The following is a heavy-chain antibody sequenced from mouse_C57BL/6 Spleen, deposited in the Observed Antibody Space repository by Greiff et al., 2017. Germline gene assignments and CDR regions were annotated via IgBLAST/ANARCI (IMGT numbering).Heavy chain of an antibody. J-gene: IGHJ2*01. CDR2: IDPSDSDT. CDR1: GYTFTSYG. CDR3: ARLSSCDGYYLYYFDD. V-gene: IGHV1-69*01. Sequence: QVQLKQPGAELVMPGASVKLSCKASGYTFTSYGMHWVQQRPGQGLEWIGEIDPSDSDTNYNQKFKGKFTLTVDKSATTDYMQLSSLTSEDSAGYDCARLSSCDGYYLYYFDDWGQGTTLTVS. D-gene: IGHD2-3*01.